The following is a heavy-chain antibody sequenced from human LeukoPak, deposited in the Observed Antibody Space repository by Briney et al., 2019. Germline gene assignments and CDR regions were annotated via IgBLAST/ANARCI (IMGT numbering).Heavy chain of an antibody. D-gene: IGHD6-6*01. V-gene: IGHV4-59*01. CDR2: SHYSGTT. Sequence: SETLSLTCTVSGGSIRSYYWGWIRQPPGKGLEWIGYSHYSGTTDYNPSLKSRVTISVDTSKNQLSLKVSDVTAADTAVYYCARAGGLSSSPLDLDYWGQGTLVTVSS. CDR3: ARAGGLSSSPLDLDY. CDR1: GGSIRSYY. J-gene: IGHJ4*02.